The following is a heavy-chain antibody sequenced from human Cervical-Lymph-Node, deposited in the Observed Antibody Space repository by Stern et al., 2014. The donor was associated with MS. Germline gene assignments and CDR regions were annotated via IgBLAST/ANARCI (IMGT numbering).Heavy chain of an antibody. Sequence: EVQLVESGGGVVRPGRSLRLSCAASGFTFEDYGMSWVRPAPGKGLEWVAAINLNGGSPVYAGSVQGRFTISRDNAKNSLYLQMNSLRAEDTALYHCARAFCTGGVCYSFPFYGMDVWGQGTTVTVSS. CDR3: ARAFCTGGVCYSFPFYGMDV. CDR2: INLNGGSP. J-gene: IGHJ6*02. CDR1: GFTFEDYG. V-gene: IGHV3-20*01. D-gene: IGHD2-8*02.